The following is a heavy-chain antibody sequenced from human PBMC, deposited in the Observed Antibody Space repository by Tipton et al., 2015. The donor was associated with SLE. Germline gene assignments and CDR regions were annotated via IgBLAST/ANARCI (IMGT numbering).Heavy chain of an antibody. CDR1: GGSISSYY. D-gene: IGHD2-2*01. CDR2: IYYSGST. Sequence: TLSLTCTVSGGSISSYYWSWIRQPPGKGLEWIGYIYYSGSTNYNPSLKSRVTISVDTSKNQFSLKLSSVTAADTAVYYCARGIVVVPDAFDIWGQGTMVTVSS. J-gene: IGHJ3*02. V-gene: IGHV4-59*01. CDR3: ARGIVVVPDAFDI.